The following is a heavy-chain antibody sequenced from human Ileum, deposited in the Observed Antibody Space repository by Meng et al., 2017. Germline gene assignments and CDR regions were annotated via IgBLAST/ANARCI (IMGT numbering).Heavy chain of an antibody. CDR3: ARSSTSPASYFFDY. V-gene: IGHV4-61*01. CDR2: IYYSGST. CDR1: GGSVSSGSYY. J-gene: IGHJ4*02. Sequence: QVQRKEAGPRLVRPSETRSLACPVSGGSVSSGSYYWSWIRQPPGKGLEWIGHIYYSGSTNYNPSLKSRVTISVDMSKNQFSLKLNSVTAADTAIYFCARSSTSPASYFFDYWGQGTLVTVSS. D-gene: IGHD6-6*01.